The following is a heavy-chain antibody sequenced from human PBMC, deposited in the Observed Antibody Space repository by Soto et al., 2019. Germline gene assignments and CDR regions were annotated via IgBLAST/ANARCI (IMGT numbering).Heavy chain of an antibody. V-gene: IGHV4-39*02. CDR1: GGSISSRSYY. CDR2: IYYNGNT. D-gene: IGHD3-22*01. J-gene: IGHJ5*02. Sequence: KLSETLSLTCTVSGGSISSRSYYRAWIRQPPGKGLEWIATIYYNGNTYYNPSLKSRATISVDASKNRFSLKLRSVTAADTAVYYCARGFGGYSWFDPWGQGTLVTVSS. CDR3: ARGFGGYSWFDP.